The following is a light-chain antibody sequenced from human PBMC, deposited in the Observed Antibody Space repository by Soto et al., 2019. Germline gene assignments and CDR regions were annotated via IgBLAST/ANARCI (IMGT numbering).Light chain of an antibody. CDR2: AAS. V-gene: IGKV1-39*01. Sequence: DIQMTQSPSSLSASLGDRVTISCRASQSISSYLNWYQQKPGKAPKLLIYAASSLQSGVPSRFSGSESGTDFTLTISSLQPEDFATYYCQQSYSTPWTFGQGTKVDI. J-gene: IGKJ1*01. CDR3: QQSYSTPWT. CDR1: QSISSY.